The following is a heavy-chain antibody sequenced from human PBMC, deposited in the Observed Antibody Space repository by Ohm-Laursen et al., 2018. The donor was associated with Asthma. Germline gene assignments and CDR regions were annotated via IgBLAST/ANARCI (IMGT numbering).Heavy chain of an antibody. CDR2: IIPIFGTA. V-gene: IGHV1-69*13. Sequence: SVKVSCKVSGGTFSSYAISWVRQAPGQGLEWMGGIIPIFGTANYAQKFQGRVTITADESTSTAYMELSSLRSEDTAVYYCARSPPTSKYPHDAFDIWGQGTMVTVSS. CDR3: ARSPPTSKYPHDAFDI. J-gene: IGHJ3*02. CDR1: GGTFSSYA. D-gene: IGHD2-2*01.